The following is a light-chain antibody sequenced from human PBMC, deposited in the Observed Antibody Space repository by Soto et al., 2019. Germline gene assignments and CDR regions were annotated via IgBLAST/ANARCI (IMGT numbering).Light chain of an antibody. CDR1: QAIDSW. CDR2: TGS. CDR3: QQTLSLPPT. Sequence: IQMTQSPSSVSASVGDRVTITCRASQAIDSWLAWYQQKPGEAPKLLVFTGSLLHSGVPPRFSGSGSGTDFTLTISSLQPEDFATYYCQQTLSLPPTFGQGTKVDIK. J-gene: IGKJ1*01. V-gene: IGKV1-12*01.